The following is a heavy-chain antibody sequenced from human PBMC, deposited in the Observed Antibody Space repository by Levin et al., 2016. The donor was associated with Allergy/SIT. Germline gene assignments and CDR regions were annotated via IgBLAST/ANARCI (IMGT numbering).Heavy chain of an antibody. CDR3: ARSGGQTEYFHH. Sequence: GSLRLSCTVSADSISGYYWSWIRQPPGKSLEWIGYVHYSGSTNYNPSLEGRVTISVDTSKNQFSLQLRSVTAADTAVYFCARSGGQTEYFHHWGQGTLVTVSS. CDR1: ADSISGYY. D-gene: IGHD3-16*01. J-gene: IGHJ1*01. CDR2: VHYSGST. V-gene: IGHV4-59*01.